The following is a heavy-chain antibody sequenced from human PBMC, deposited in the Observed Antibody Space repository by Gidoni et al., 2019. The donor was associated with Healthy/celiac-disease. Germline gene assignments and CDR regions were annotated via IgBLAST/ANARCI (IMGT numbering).Heavy chain of an antibody. D-gene: IGHD2-8*02. J-gene: IGHJ4*02. CDR3: AKVTGERLLVYAPKDY. Sequence: EVQLLESGGGLVQPGGSLRLSCAASGFTFSSYAMSWVRQAPGKGLEWVSAIGSGGGSTYYADTVKSRYTISRDNTKNTLYLQMNSLRAEDTAVYYCAKVTGERLLVYAPKDYWGQGTLVTVSS. CDR2: IGSGGGST. V-gene: IGHV3-23*01. CDR1: GFTFSSYA.